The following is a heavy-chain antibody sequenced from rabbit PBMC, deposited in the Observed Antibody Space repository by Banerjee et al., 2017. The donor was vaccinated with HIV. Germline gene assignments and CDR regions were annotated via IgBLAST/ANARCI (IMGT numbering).Heavy chain of an antibody. J-gene: IGHJ6*01. V-gene: IGHV1S47*01. CDR1: GFDFSSNA. CDR3: ARHVNGMDL. CDR2: IYISSGST. Sequence: ASGFDFSSNAMCWVRQAPGKGPEWIACIYISSGSTDYASWVNGRFTVSRSTSLNTVDLKMTSLTAADTATYFCARHVNGMDLWGQGTLVTVS.